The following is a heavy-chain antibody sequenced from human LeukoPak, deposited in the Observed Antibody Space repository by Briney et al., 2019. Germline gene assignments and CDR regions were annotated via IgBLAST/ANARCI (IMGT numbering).Heavy chain of an antibody. CDR1: GFIFSSYT. D-gene: IGHD6-19*01. CDR2: ISGSGGST. Sequence: PGGSLRLSCAASGFIFSSYTMDWVRQAPGKGLEWVSAISGSGGSTYYADSVKGRFTISRDNSKNTLYLQMNSLRAEDTAVYYCAKVRGSGWPPYWGQGTLVTVSS. V-gene: IGHV3-23*01. CDR3: AKVRGSGWPPY. J-gene: IGHJ4*02.